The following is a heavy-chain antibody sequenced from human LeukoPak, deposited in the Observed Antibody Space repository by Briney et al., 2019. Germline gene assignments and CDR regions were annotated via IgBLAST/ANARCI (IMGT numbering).Heavy chain of an antibody. CDR1: GFTFSSYA. Sequence: GGSLRLSCAASGFTFSSYAMSWVRQAPGKGPEWVSTFSGSVSTFSGSGGSTYYADSVKGRFTISRDNSKSTLYLQMNSLRAEDTAVYYCAKAPHITILEKTEYYYYYYGMDVWGQGTTVTVSS. CDR2: FSGSVSTFSGSGGST. J-gene: IGHJ6*02. D-gene: IGHD3-3*01. V-gene: IGHV3-23*01. CDR3: AKAPHITILEKTEYYYYYYGMDV.